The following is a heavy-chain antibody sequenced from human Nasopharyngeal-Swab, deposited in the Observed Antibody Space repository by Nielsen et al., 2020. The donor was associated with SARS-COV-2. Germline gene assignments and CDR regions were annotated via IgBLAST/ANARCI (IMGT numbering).Heavy chain of an antibody. CDR3: ARGVGVDDFWSGRFDY. CDR1: GFTVSGNF. Sequence: GGSLRLSCAASGFTVSGNFMTWVRQAPGKGLEWVSVIYSAGQTNYADSVKGRFTISRDNSKNTLYLQTNSLRAEDTAVYYCARGVGVDDFWSGRFDYWGQGTLVTVSS. J-gene: IGHJ4*02. V-gene: IGHV3-53*01. D-gene: IGHD3-3*01. CDR2: IYSAGQT.